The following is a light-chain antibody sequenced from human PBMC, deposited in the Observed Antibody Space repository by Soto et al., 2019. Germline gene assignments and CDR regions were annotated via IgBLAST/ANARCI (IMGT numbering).Light chain of an antibody. CDR2: EVS. CDR1: NSDVGGYNS. CDR3: YSFSSSITYV. V-gene: IGLV2-14*01. Sequence: QSVLTQPASVSGSPGQSITISCTGTNSDVGGYNSVSWYRQHPGKAPELLISEVSNRPSGVSNRFSGSKSGNTASLTLSGLQDDDAADYYCYSFSSSITYVFGTGTKLTVL. J-gene: IGLJ1*01.